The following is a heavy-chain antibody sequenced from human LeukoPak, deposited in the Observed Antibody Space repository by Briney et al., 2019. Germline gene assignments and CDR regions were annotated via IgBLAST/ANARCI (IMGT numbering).Heavy chain of an antibody. Sequence: GVSLRLSCAASGFTFSSYGMHWVRQAPGKGLEWVAVISYDGSSKYYADSVKGRFTISRDNSKNTLYLQMNSLRAEDMAVYYCAKDVRIAVTWFDYWGQGTLVTVSS. CDR2: ISYDGSSK. V-gene: IGHV3-30*18. CDR1: GFTFSSYG. D-gene: IGHD6-19*01. J-gene: IGHJ4*02. CDR3: AKDVRIAVTWFDY.